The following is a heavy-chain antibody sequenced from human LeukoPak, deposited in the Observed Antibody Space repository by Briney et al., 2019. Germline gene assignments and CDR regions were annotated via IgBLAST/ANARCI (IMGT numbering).Heavy chain of an antibody. CDR2: ISGSGGST. V-gene: IGHV3-23*01. J-gene: IGHJ4*02. D-gene: IGHD2-2*01. CDR1: GFPYSSYA. CDR3: ASGTYYFDY. Sequence: PGGPLRLSCAASGFPYSSYAMSGVRQAPGKGLEWVSAISGSGGSTYYADSVKGRFTISRDNSKNTLYLQMHSLRAEDTAVYYCASGTYYFDYWGQGTLVTVSS.